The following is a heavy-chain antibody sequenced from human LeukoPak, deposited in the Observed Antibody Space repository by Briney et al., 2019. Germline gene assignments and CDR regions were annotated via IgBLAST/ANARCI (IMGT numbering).Heavy chain of an antibody. Sequence: GGSLRLSCAASGFTFSSYGMHWVRQAPGKGLEWVAVIWYDGSNKYCADSVKGRFTISRDNSKNTLYLQMNSLRAEDTAVYYCARDPQYCSGGSCYHGFWFDPWGQGALVTVSS. CDR2: IWYDGSNK. J-gene: IGHJ5*02. D-gene: IGHD2-15*01. CDR3: ARDPQYCSGGSCYHGFWFDP. CDR1: GFTFSSYG. V-gene: IGHV3-33*01.